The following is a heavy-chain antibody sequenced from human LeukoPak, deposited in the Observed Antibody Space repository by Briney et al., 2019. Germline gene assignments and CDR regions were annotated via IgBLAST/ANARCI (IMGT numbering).Heavy chain of an antibody. CDR2: INPNSGGT. CDR1: GYTFTGYY. Sequence: ASVKVSCKASGYTFTGYYMHWVRQAPGQGLEWMGWINPNSGGTNYAQKFQGRVTMTRDTSISTAYMELSRLRSDDTAVYYCARAAGTRSDYYYYMDVWGKGTTVTVSS. J-gene: IGHJ6*03. CDR3: ARAAGTRSDYYYYMDV. D-gene: IGHD6-19*01. V-gene: IGHV1-2*02.